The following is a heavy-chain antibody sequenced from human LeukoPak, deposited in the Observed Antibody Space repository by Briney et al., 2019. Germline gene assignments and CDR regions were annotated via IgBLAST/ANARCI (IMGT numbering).Heavy chain of an antibody. V-gene: IGHV3-7*01. CDR1: GFTFSNAW. CDR2: IKEDESEK. D-gene: IGHD3/OR15-3a*01. J-gene: IGHJ6*02. Sequence: GGSLRLSCAASGFTFSNAWMSWVRQAPGKGLEWVANIKEDESEKYYVDSVKGRFTISRDNAKNSLYLQMNSLRAEDTAMYYCARVRTLWTYYGMDVWGQGTTVTVSS. CDR3: ARVRTLWTYYGMDV.